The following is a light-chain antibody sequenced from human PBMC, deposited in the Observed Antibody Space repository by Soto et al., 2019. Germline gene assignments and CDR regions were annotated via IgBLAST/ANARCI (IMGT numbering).Light chain of an antibody. Sequence: QSALTQPRSVSGSPGQSVTISCTGTSSDVGRYDYVSWYQQHPGKAPKLIIYDVSERPSGVPDRFSGSKSGTSASLAISGLQSGDEADYYCAAWDDSLNGVIFGGGTKLTVL. CDR1: SSDVGRYDY. J-gene: IGLJ2*01. CDR2: DVS. CDR3: AAWDDSLNGVI. V-gene: IGLV2-11*01.